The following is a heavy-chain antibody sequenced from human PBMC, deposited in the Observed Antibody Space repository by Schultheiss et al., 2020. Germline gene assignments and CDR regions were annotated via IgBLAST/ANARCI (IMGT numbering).Heavy chain of an antibody. CDR3: ARIRHDGDYVVDAFDI. Sequence: SCPTLVKPTQTLTLTCTFSGFSLSTSGMCVSWIRQPPGKALEWLALIYWDDDKRYSTSLKTRLTISKDTSKNQVVLTMTNMDPVDTATYYCARIRHDGDYVVDAFDIWGQGTMVTVSS. CDR1: GFSLSTSGMC. CDR2: IYWDDDK. V-gene: IGHV2-70*01. D-gene: IGHD4-17*01. J-gene: IGHJ3*02.